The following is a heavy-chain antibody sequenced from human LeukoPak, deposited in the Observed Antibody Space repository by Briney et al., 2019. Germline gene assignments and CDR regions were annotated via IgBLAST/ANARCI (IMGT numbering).Heavy chain of an antibody. Sequence: SVKVSCXASGGTFSSYAISWVRQAPGQGLEWMGGIIPIFGTANYAQKFQGRVTITADESTSTAYMELSSLRSEDTAVYYCARESGYDFWSGYSLNLDYWGQGTLVTVSS. CDR1: GGTFSSYA. CDR3: ARESGYDFWSGYSLNLDY. CDR2: IIPIFGTA. D-gene: IGHD3-3*01. V-gene: IGHV1-69*01. J-gene: IGHJ4*02.